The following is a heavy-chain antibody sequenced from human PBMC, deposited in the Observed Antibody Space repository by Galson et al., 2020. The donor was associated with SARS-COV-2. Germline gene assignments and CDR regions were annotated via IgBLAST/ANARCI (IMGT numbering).Heavy chain of an antibody. CDR1: GFTFSSYA. CDR3: ARDRAGGGSYGIDY. Sequence: GESLKISCAASGFTFSSYAMHWVRQAPGKGLEWVAVISYDGSNKYYADSVKGRFTISRDNSKNTLYLQMNSLRAEDTAVYYCARDRAGGGSYGIDYWGQGTLVTVSS. D-gene: IGHD1-26*01. V-gene: IGHV3-30*04. CDR2: ISYDGSNK. J-gene: IGHJ4*02.